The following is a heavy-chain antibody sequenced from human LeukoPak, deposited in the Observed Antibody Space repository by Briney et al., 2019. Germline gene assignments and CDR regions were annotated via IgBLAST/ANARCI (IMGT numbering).Heavy chain of an antibody. D-gene: IGHD2-2*01. J-gene: IGHJ4*02. V-gene: IGHV1-18*01. CDR3: ARDRQSCSSSSCLVDS. Sequence: ASVTVSCTASGYTFTSYGISWVRQPPGQGLEWMGWISAYYGNTNYAQNLQGRVTMTTDTSTSTAYMELRSLRSDDTAMYYCARDRQSCSSSSCLVDSWGQGTMVTVSS. CDR1: GYTFTSYG. CDR2: ISAYYGNT.